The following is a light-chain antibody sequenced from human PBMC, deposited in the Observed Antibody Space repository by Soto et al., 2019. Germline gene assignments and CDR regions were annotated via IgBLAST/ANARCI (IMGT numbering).Light chain of an antibody. J-gene: IGKJ1*01. CDR3: LQDYNYPWT. CDR1: QSIRSW. CDR2: DAY. V-gene: IGKV1-5*01. Sequence: IQMTQSPSTLSASVGDRVTITCRASQSIRSWLAWYQQKPGKAPKLLIYDAYSLQSGVPSRFSGSGSGTDFTLTISSLQPEDFATYYCLQDYNYPWTFGQGTKVDIK.